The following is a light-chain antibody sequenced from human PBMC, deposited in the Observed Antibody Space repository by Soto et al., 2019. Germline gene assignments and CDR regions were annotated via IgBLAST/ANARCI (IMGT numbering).Light chain of an antibody. CDR1: KNDVGGYHY. Sequence: QSALTQPASVSGSPGQSITISCTGTKNDVGGYHYVSWFQHHPDKAPKLIIFEVSNRPSGVSDRFSGSKSGNTASLTVSGLQTEDEADYYCSSYTSRSTLVFGTGTKVTVL. CDR3: SSYTSRSTLV. V-gene: IGLV2-14*01. J-gene: IGLJ1*01. CDR2: EVS.